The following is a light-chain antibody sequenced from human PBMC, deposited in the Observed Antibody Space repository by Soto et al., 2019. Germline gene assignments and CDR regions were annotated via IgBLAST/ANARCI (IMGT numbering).Light chain of an antibody. J-gene: IGKJ1*01. CDR2: EGS. V-gene: IGKV3-11*01. CDR1: QSVSSY. Sequence: IVLRQSLPTLSLSPGQTATLSCRASQSVSSYLAWYQQKAGQAPRLLIYEGSNRATGIPTRFSGSGSGTDFTLTISGLEPEDFAVYYCQQRNNWPWTFGQGTKVDI. CDR3: QQRNNWPWT.